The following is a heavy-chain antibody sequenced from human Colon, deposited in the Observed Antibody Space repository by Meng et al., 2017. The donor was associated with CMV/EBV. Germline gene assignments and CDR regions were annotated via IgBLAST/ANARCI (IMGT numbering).Heavy chain of an antibody. D-gene: IGHD1-26*01. CDR2: IKDDGSKT. Sequence: SCAASGFDFSNYWMSWVRQAPGKGLEWVANIKDDGSKTQYAESLRGRFTISRDNAKSSLFLQINSLRPEDTAVFFCARVGVNKPFDYWGQGTLVTVSS. J-gene: IGHJ4*02. CDR3: ARVGVNKPFDY. V-gene: IGHV3-7*01. CDR1: GFDFSNYW.